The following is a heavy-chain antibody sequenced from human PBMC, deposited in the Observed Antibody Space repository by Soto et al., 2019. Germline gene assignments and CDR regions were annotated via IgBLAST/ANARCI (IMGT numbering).Heavy chain of an antibody. CDR3: ARSLGGSPAANLDY. V-gene: IGHV1-18*01. CDR2: ISAYNGNT. CDR1: GYTFTCYA. Sequence: GASVKASCKASGYTFTCYAISWVQQAPGQGLEWMGWISAYNGNTNYAQKLQGRVTMTTDTSTSTAYMELRSLRSDDTAVYYCARSLGGSPAANLDYWGQGTLVTVSS. J-gene: IGHJ4*02. D-gene: IGHD2-2*01.